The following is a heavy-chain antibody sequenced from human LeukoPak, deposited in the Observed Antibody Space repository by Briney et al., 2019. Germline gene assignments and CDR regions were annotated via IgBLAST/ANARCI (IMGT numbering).Heavy chain of an antibody. D-gene: IGHD4-17*01. CDR2: ISYSSNTI. J-gene: IGHJ4*02. CDR3: ARDGDGNFDY. V-gene: IGHV3-48*04. CDR1: GFAFSGAS. Sequence: PGGSLRLSCAASGFAFSGASMNWIRQAPGKGLEWVAYISYSSNTIHYADSVKGRFTISRDNAKNSPYLQMNSLRAEDTAMYYCARDGDGNFDYWGQGTLVTVSS.